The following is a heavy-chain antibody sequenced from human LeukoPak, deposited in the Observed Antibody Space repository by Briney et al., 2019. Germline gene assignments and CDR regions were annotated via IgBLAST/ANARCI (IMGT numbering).Heavy chain of an antibody. D-gene: IGHD6-19*01. CDR2: ISSSSTYI. CDR1: GFTFSSSS. V-gene: IGHV3-21*01. J-gene: IGHJ4*02. CDR3: ARLGSGWGLDY. Sequence: GGSLRLSCVVSGFTFSSSSMNWVRQAPGKGLEWVSSISSSSTYIYYADSVKGRFTISRDNSKNTLYLQMNSLRAEDTAVYYCARLGSGWGLDYWGQGTLVTVSS.